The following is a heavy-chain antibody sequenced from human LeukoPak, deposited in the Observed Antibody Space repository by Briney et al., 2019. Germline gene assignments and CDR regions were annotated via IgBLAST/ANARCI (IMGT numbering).Heavy chain of an antibody. CDR3: AKETSESQNYNFDY. D-gene: IGHD5-24*01. Sequence: GGSLRLSCAASGFTFRTYGMHWVRQAPGKGLEWVAISSSDGRKQYYADSVKGRFTISRDNSKNTLYLQMNSLRAEDTAIYYCAKETSESQNYNFDYWGQGTLVTVSS. CDR2: SSSDGRKQ. J-gene: IGHJ4*02. V-gene: IGHV3-30*18. CDR1: GFTFRTYG.